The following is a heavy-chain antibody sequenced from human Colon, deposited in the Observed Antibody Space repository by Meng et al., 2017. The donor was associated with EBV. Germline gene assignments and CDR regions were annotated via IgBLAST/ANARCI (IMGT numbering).Heavy chain of an antibody. CDR1: GGPSSNFY. CDR3: ARAWGYCSSGSCRTG. D-gene: IGHD2-15*01. CDR2: MNQSGST. Sequence: QGHLRRWGAGLLKPSETLSLTCAVYGGPSSNFYWSWIRQPPGKGLEWIGEMNQSGSTNYNPSLKSRVTISVDASKNQFSLKLSSVTAADTAVYYCARAWGYCSSGSCRTGWGQGTLVTVSS. V-gene: IGHV4-34*01. J-gene: IGHJ4*02.